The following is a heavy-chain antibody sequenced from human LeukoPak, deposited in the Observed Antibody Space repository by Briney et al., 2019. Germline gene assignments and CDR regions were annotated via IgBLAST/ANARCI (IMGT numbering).Heavy chain of an antibody. V-gene: IGHV4-39*07. J-gene: IGHJ3*02. CDR1: GGSISSSSYY. CDR2: IYYSGST. Sequence: SETLSLTCTVSGGSISSSSYYWGWIRQPPGKGLEWIGSIYYSGSTYYNPSLKSRVTISVDTSKNQFSLKLSSVTAADTAVYYCARDRDSSGYWDDAFDIWGQGTMVTVSS. D-gene: IGHD3-22*01. CDR3: ARDRDSSGYWDDAFDI.